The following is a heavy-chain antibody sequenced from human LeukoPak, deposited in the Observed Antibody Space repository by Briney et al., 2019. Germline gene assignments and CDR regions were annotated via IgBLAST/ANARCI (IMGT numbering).Heavy chain of an antibody. D-gene: IGHD3-22*01. V-gene: IGHV3-23*01. Sequence: GGSLRLSCAASGFTFSGYAMSWVRQAPGKWLEWVSAISGSGGSTYYADSVKGRFTISRDNSKNTLYLQMNSLRAEDTAVYYCAKDFDSSGYYDWFDPWGQGTLVTVSS. J-gene: IGHJ5*02. CDR3: AKDFDSSGYYDWFDP. CDR1: GFTFSGYA. CDR2: ISGSGGST.